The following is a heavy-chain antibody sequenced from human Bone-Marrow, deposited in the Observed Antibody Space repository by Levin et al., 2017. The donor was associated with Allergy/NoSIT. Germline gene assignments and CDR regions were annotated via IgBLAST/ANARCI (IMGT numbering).Heavy chain of an antibody. V-gene: IGHV3-33*01. J-gene: IGHJ4*02. CDR3: ARDPGPYYFDY. CDR1: GFTFSSYG. CDR2: IWYDGSNK. Sequence: RGESLKISCAASGFTFSSYGMHWVRQAPGKGLEWVAVIWYDGSNKHYVDSVKGRFTISRDNSKNTLYLQMNSLRAEDTAVYYCARDPGPYYFDYWGQGTLVTVSS.